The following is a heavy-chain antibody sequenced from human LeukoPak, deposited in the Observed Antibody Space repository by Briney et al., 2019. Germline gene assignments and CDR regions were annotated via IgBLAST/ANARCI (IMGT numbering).Heavy chain of an antibody. CDR3: ARGPHTSSWYKHAFDI. D-gene: IGHD6-13*01. CDR1: GYTFTNYG. J-gene: IGHJ3*02. V-gene: IGHV1-18*01. Sequence: GASVKVSCKASGYTFTNYGITWVRQAPGQGLEWMGWISASNGDTHYSEKFQDRITVTTDTSTSTAYMELRSLVSDDTAVYYCARGPHTSSWYKHAFDIWAQGTMVTVSS. CDR2: ISASNGDT.